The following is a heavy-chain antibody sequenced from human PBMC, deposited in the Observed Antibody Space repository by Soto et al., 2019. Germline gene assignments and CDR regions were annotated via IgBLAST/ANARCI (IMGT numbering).Heavy chain of an antibody. CDR2: IYYSGRT. CDR3: SRRLPAAAFDY. J-gene: IGHJ4*02. D-gene: IGHD6-13*01. Sequence: AETLSLTCTFSGYSIISYYWSWIRQPPGKGLEWIGHIYYSGRTNYNPSLNSRVTILRDTSRNQFSLKLTSFTAAYTSVFFCSRRLPAAAFDYWGQGTLVAVS. CDR1: GYSIISYY. V-gene: IGHV4-59*13.